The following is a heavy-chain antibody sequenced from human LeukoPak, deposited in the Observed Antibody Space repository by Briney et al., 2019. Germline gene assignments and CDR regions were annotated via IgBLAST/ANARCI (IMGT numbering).Heavy chain of an antibody. Sequence: PGGSLRLSCAASGFTFSSYAMSWVRQAPGKGLEWVSAISGSGGSTYYADSVKGRFTISRDNSKNTLYLQMNSLRAEDTAVYYCAKSQRGYSSGWYEGVDYWGQGTLVTVSS. CDR2: ISGSGGST. CDR1: GFTFSSYA. J-gene: IGHJ4*02. V-gene: IGHV3-23*01. D-gene: IGHD6-19*01. CDR3: AKSQRGYSSGWYEGVDY.